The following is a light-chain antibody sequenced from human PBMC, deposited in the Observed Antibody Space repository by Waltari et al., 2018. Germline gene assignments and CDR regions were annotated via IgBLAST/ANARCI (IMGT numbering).Light chain of an antibody. CDR1: AGAVTSGNY. Sequence: QTVVTQESSLTVSPGGAVTLTCASSAGAVTSGNYPNWIQQKPGQVPRSLIHSTTNRHPWTPARFSGSLLGGKAALTLSGVQPEDEAEYYCLLYDGSDQVFGGGTKLTVL. V-gene: IGLV7-43*01. CDR3: LLYDGSDQV. J-gene: IGLJ3*02. CDR2: STT.